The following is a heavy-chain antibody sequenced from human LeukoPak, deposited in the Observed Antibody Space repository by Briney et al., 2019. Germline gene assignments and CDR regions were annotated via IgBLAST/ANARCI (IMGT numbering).Heavy chain of an antibody. CDR2: IYYSGST. Sequence: PSQTLSLTCTVSGGPISSGDYYWSWIRQPPGKGLEWIGYIYYSGSTYYNPSLKSRVTISVDTSKNQFSLKLSPVTAADTAVYYCARAENCSGGSCFFGKYGMDVWGQGTTVTVSS. V-gene: IGHV4-30-4*01. J-gene: IGHJ6*02. D-gene: IGHD2-15*01. CDR1: GGPISSGDYY. CDR3: ARAENCSGGSCFFGKYGMDV.